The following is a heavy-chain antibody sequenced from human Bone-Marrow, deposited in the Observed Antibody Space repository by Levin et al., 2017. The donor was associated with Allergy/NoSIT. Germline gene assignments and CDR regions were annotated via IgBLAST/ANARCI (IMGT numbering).Heavy chain of an antibody. Sequence: SETLSLTCSVSGGSMSGDYWSWVRQPPGKGLEWIAYIYSSGTANYNPSLKSRATISVDKSKNHFSLRLPSVTAADTAIYYCARDGGGKSGFDSWLDLWGQGTLVTVSS. CDR3: ARDGGGKSGFDSWLDL. CDR1: GGSMSGDY. CDR2: IYSSGTA. J-gene: IGHJ5*02. D-gene: IGHD5-12*01. V-gene: IGHV4-59*01.